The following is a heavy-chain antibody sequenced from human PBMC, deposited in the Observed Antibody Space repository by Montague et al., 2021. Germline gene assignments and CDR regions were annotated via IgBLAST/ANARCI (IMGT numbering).Heavy chain of an antibody. Sequence: SETLSLTCAVYGGSFGVYYCTRLSPPPRRGLECIAAINHSGTANYHPSLKSRVSISVDTSKNPFTLKLTSVTAADTAMYYCAKEREVVRAARTLVAFDLWGQGTM. J-gene: IGHJ3*01. CDR1: GGSFGVYY. V-gene: IGHV4-34*01. CDR3: AKEREVVRAARTLVAFDL. CDR2: INHSGTA. D-gene: IGHD2-2*01.